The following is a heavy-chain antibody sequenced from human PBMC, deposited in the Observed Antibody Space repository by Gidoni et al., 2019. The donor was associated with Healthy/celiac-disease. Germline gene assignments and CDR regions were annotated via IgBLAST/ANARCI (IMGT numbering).Heavy chain of an antibody. CDR2: IDWDDDK. CDR3: ARMGSGWANFDY. J-gene: IGHJ4*02. CDR1: GFSLSTSGMR. D-gene: IGHD6-19*01. V-gene: IGHV2-70*04. Sequence: QVTLKESGPALVKPTQTLTLTCTFSGFSLSTSGMRVSWIRQPPGKALEWLARIDWDDDKFYSTSLKTRLTISKDTSKNQVVLTMTNMDPVDTATYYCARMGSGWANFDYWGQGTLVTVSS.